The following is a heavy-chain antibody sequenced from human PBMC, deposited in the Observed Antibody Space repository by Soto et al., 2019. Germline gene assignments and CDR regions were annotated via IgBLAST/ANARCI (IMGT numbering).Heavy chain of an antibody. J-gene: IGHJ5*02. CDR2: IYYSGST. CDR3: ARTPDSGDYYNWFDP. D-gene: IGHD4-17*01. V-gene: IGHV4-31*03. CDR1: GGSISSGGYY. Sequence: QVQLQESGPGLVKPSQTLSLTCTVSGGSISSGGYYWSWIRQHPGKGLEWIGYIYYSGSTYYNPSLKSRVTISVDTSKNQFSLKLSSVTAADTAVYYCARTPDSGDYYNWFDPWGQGTLVTVSS.